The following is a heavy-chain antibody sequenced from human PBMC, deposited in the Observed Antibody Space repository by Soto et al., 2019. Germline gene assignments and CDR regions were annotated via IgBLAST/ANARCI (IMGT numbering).Heavy chain of an antibody. CDR2: ISYDGSNK. Sequence: PGGSLRLSCAASGFTFSSYGMHWVRQAPGKGLEWVAVISYDGSNKYYADSVKGRFTISRDSAKNTVYLQMNSARVEDTAVYYCARGGADTAMAHDYWGQGTLVTVSS. V-gene: IGHV3-30*03. CDR1: GFTFSSYG. D-gene: IGHD5-18*01. CDR3: ARGGADTAMAHDY. J-gene: IGHJ4*02.